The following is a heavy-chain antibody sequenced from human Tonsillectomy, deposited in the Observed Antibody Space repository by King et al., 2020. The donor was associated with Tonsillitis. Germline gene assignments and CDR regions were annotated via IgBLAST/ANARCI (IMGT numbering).Heavy chain of an antibody. CDR2: INSDGSST. J-gene: IGHJ4*02. CDR3: ARDRGWELLGY. V-gene: IGHV3-74*01. CDR1: GFTFSSHW. D-gene: IGHD1-26*01. Sequence: VQLVESGGGLVQPGGSLRLSCAASGFTFSSHWMHWVRQAPGKGPEWVSRINSDGSSTIYADSVKGRFTISRDNAKNTLYLQMNRLRAEDTAVYYCARDRGWELLGYWGQGTLVTVSS.